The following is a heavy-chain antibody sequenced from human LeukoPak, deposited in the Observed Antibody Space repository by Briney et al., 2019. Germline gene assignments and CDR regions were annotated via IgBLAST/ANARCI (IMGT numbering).Heavy chain of an antibody. CDR2: IIPIFGTA. J-gene: IGHJ4*02. V-gene: IGHV1-69*05. D-gene: IGHD1-14*01. CDR3: ARDGVPNQDLDY. Sequence: GASVKVSCKASGGTFSSYAISWVRQAPGQGLEWMGGIIPIFGTANYAQKLQGRVTMTTDTSTSTAYMELRSLRSDDTAVYYCARDGVPNQDLDYWGQGTLVTVSS. CDR1: GGTFSSYA.